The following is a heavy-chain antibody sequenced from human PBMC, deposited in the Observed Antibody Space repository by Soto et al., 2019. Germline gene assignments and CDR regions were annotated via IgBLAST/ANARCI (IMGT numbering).Heavy chain of an antibody. J-gene: IGHJ4*02. CDR3: ARDLQYQLLLFPDY. CDR1: GFTFTTYA. Sequence: GGSLRLSCVASGFTFTTYAMHWVRQSPSKGLQWVSVISSDGGGKYYADSVKGRFTVSRDNSKNTLFLQMNSLRPEDTAVYYCARDLQYQLLLFPDYWGQGTLVTVSS. CDR2: ISSDGGGK. V-gene: IGHV3-30-3*01. D-gene: IGHD2-2*01.